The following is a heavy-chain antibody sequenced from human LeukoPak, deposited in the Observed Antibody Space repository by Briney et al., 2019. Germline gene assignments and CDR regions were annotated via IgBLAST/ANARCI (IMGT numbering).Heavy chain of an antibody. Sequence: GGSLRLSCAASGFTFSSYAMHWVRQAPGKGLEWVAVISYDGSNKYYAASVKGRFTISRDNSKNTLYLQMNSLRAEDTAVYYCARDSLRQQLVMDYWGQGTLVTVSS. CDR3: ARDSLRQQLVMDY. CDR1: GFTFSSYA. D-gene: IGHD6-13*01. V-gene: IGHV3-30-3*01. J-gene: IGHJ4*02. CDR2: ISYDGSNK.